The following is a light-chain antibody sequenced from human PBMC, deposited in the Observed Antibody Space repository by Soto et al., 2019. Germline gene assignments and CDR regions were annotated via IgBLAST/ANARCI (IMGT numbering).Light chain of an antibody. CDR2: LGS. Sequence: DIVMTQSPLSLPVTPGEPASISCRSTQSLLHSDGYNYLDWYLQKPGQSPQLLIYLGSLRAGGVPDRFSGSGSGTDFTFTISRVEADYIGVYYCMQVPQPSPYSFGQGTKLEI. V-gene: IGKV2-28*01. CDR1: QSLLHSDGYNY. J-gene: IGKJ2*01. CDR3: MQVPQPSPYS.